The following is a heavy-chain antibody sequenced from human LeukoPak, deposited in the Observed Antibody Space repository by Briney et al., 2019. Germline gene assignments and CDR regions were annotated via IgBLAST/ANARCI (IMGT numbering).Heavy chain of an antibody. V-gene: IGHV1-2*02. Sequence: ASVKVSCKASGYTFTGYYMHWVRQAPGQGLEWMGWINPNSGGTNYAQKFQGRVTMTRDTSISTAYMELSRLRSEDTAVYYCARGLGSGSYYNWFDPWGQGTLVTVSS. J-gene: IGHJ5*02. CDR1: GYTFTGYY. CDR3: ARGLGSGSYYNWFDP. D-gene: IGHD1-26*01. CDR2: INPNSGGT.